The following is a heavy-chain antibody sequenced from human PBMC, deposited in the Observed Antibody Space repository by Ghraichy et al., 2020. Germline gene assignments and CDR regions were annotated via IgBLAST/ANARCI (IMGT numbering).Heavy chain of an antibody. D-gene: IGHD5-18*01. Sequence: SETLSLTCAVYGGSFSGYYWSWIRQPPGKGLEWIGEINHSGSTNYNPSLKSRVTISVDTSKNQFSLKLSSVTAADTAVYYCARGLPYSYGYPRPPPGAPPGDYWGQGTLVTVSS. CDR3: ARGLPYSYGYPRPPPGAPPGDY. J-gene: IGHJ4*02. CDR1: GGSFSGYY. V-gene: IGHV4-34*01. CDR2: INHSGST.